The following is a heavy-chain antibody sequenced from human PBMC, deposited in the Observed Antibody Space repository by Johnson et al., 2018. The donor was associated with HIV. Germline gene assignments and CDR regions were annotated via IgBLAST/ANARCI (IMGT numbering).Heavy chain of an antibody. J-gene: IGHJ3*02. CDR2: IRYDGSSK. Sequence: QVQLVESGGGVVQPGGSLRLSCAASVFNFNTYGMDWVRQAPGKGLEWVAFIRYDGSSKYYADSVKGRFTVSRDNSKNTLYLQMKSLRPEDTAVYYCAKDDRELDAFDIWGQGTMVTVSS. CDR1: VFNFNTYG. V-gene: IGHV3-30*02. D-gene: IGHD1-26*01. CDR3: AKDDRELDAFDI.